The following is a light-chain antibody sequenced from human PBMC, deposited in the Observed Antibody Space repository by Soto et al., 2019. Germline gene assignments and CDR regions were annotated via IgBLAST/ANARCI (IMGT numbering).Light chain of an antibody. CDR2: SNN. CDR1: SSNIGSNT. CDR3: AAWDDSLNGRV. V-gene: IGLV1-44*01. Sequence: QSVLTQPPSASGTPGQRVTISCSGSSSNIGSNTVNWYQQLPGTAPKLLIYSNNQRPSGVPDRFSGSKSGTSASLAIIGFQSEDEAVYYCAAWDDSLNGRVFGTGTKVTVL. J-gene: IGLJ1*01.